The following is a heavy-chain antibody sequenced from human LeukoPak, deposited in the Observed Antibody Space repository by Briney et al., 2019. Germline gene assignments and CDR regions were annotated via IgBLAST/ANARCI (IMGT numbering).Heavy chain of an antibody. CDR1: GFTFSSYW. CDR3: ARGVEYGDYAP. Sequence: QPGGSLRLSCAAPGFTFSSYWMHWVRQAPGKGLVWVSRIKGDRSIINYADSVKGRFTISRDNAKNTLYLQMNSLRADDTAVYYCARGVEYGDYAPWGQGTLVTVSS. D-gene: IGHD4-17*01. CDR2: IKGDRSII. J-gene: IGHJ5*02. V-gene: IGHV3-74*01.